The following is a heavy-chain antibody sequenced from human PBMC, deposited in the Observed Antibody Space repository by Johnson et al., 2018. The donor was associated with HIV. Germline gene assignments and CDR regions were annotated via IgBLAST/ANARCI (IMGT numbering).Heavy chain of an antibody. Sequence: QVQLVESGGGVVQPGASLRLSCAASGFTFSSYGMDWVRQAPGQGLEWVAAISYDGSSQYYADAVKGRFTISRDNSKNTLYLQMNSLRAEDTAVYYCARSSGSYLDDAFDIWDQGTMVTVSS. J-gene: IGHJ3*02. D-gene: IGHD1-26*01. V-gene: IGHV3-30*03. CDR2: ISYDGSSQ. CDR1: GFTFSSYG. CDR3: ARSSGSYLDDAFDI.